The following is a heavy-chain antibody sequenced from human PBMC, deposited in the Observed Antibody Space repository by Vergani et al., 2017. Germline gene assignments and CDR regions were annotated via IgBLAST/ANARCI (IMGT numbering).Heavy chain of an antibody. CDR3: VRASFVYVSSGYNEGYDY. J-gene: IGHJ4*02. D-gene: IGHD3-22*01. Sequence: QVQLVQSGAEVKKPGASVKVSCKASGYTLTSYGISWVRQAPGQGLEWMGWISAYNGNTNYAQKLQGRVTMTTDTSTSTAYMELRSLRSDDSAVYYCVRASFVYVSSGYNEGYDYWGQGTLVTVSS. CDR2: ISAYNGNT. CDR1: GYTLTSYG. V-gene: IGHV1-18*01.